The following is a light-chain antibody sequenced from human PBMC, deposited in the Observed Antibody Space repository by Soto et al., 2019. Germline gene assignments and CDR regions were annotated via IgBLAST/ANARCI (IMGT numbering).Light chain of an antibody. Sequence: DIQLTQSPSFLSASVGDTVTITCRASQGMSTYLAWYQQKPGKVPKLLIRSASTLQSGVPPRFSGVGSGTEFTLTISTLQPDDSGIYYCHQLNGYQLAFGGGTNVEIK. J-gene: IGKJ4*01. CDR3: HQLNGYQLA. CDR2: SAS. V-gene: IGKV1-9*01. CDR1: QGMSTY.